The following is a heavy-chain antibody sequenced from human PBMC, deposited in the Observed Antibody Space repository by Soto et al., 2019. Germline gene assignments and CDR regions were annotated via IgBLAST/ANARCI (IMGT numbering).Heavy chain of an antibody. CDR1: GFTFSSYS. CDR3: ARDQPGYSYGYGLGY. Sequence: EVQLVESGGGLVKPGGSLRLSCAASGFTFSSYSMNWVRQAPGKGLEWVSSISSSSSYIYYADSVKGRSTISRDNAMNSLYLQMNSLRAEDTAVYYCARDQPGYSYGYGLGYWGQGTLVTVSS. D-gene: IGHD5-18*01. V-gene: IGHV3-21*01. J-gene: IGHJ4*02. CDR2: ISSSSSYI.